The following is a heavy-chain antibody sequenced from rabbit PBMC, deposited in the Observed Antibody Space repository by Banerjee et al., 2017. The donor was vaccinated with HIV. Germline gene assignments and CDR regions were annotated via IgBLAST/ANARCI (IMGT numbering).Heavy chain of an antibody. Sequence: QSLEESGGDLVKPGASLTLTCTASGFSFSNKYVMCWVRQAPGKGLELIACIPVGSSGSTWYANWAKGRFTGSKTSSTTVTLQMTSLAAADTATYFCARDLAGVIGWNFDLWGPGTLVTVS. CDR3: ARDLAGVIGWNFDL. CDR2: IPVGSSGST. V-gene: IGHV1S40*01. CDR1: GFSFSNKYV. J-gene: IGHJ4*01. D-gene: IGHD4-1*01.